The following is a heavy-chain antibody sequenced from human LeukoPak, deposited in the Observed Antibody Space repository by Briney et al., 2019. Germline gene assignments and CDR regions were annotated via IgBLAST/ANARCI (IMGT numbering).Heavy chain of an antibody. CDR2: ISYDGSNK. D-gene: IGHD3-10*01. Sequence: PGGSLRLSCAASGFTFSSYGMHWVRQAPGKGLEWVAVISYDGSNKYYADSVKGRFTFSRDISKNTLYLYLQMNSLRAEDTAVYYCAREGYYATIDYWGQGTLFTVSS. CDR3: AREGYYATIDY. V-gene: IGHV3-33*01. J-gene: IGHJ4*02. CDR1: GFTFSSYG.